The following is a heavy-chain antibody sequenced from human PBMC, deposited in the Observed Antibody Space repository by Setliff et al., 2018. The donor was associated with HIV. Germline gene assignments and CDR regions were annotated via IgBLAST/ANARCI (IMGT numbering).Heavy chain of an antibody. CDR2: HYHDGTS. D-gene: IGHD3-10*01. CDR3: ARRAGNWGLNWFGP. Sequence: SETLSLTCDFSGSSITTTYFWAWIRLPPGKGLEWVGSHYHDGTSFYNPSLKSRVTVSLDTSKNQFSLKLQSVTAADTAVYYCARRAGNWGLNWFGPWGQGTQVTVSS. CDR1: GSSITTTYF. V-gene: IGHV4-38-2*01. J-gene: IGHJ5*02.